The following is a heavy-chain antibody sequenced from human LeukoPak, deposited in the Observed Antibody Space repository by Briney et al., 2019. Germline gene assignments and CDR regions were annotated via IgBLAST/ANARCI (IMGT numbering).Heavy chain of an antibody. J-gene: IGHJ4*02. CDR3: ARGSTMVSDY. D-gene: IGHD3-10*01. Sequence: GGSLRLSCAASGFTFDDYGMRWGRQVAGQGLEWVSGIDWNGASTGYADSVKGRFTISRDNAKKSLYLQMNSLRAEDTALYYCARGSTMVSDYWGQGTLVTVSS. CDR1: GFTFDDYG. V-gene: IGHV3-20*04. CDR2: IDWNGAST.